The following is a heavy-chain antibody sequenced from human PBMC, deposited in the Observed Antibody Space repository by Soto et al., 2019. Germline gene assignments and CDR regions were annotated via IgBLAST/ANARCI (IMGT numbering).Heavy chain of an antibody. J-gene: IGHJ4*02. CDR1: GCSISSSNW. D-gene: IGHD3-22*01. CDR3: ARGYDSSGLRIDY. Sequence: XETLSLTCAVSGCSISSSNWWSWVRQPPGKGLEWIGEIYHSGSTNYNPSLKSRVTISVDKSKNQFSLKLSSVTAADTAVYYCARGYDSSGLRIDYWGQGTLVTVSS. CDR2: IYHSGST. V-gene: IGHV4-4*02.